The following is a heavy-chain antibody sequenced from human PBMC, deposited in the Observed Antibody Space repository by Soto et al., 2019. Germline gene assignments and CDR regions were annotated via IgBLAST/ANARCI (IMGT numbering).Heavy chain of an antibody. CDR2: IYYSGST. J-gene: IGHJ4*02. D-gene: IGHD3-22*01. CDR3: AREIALSDFDY. Sequence: SETLSLTCTVSGGSISSGGYYWSWIRQHPGKGLEWIGYIYYSGSTYYNPSLKSRVTISVDTSKNQFSLKLSSVTAADTAVYYCAREIALSDFDYWGQGTLVTVSS. V-gene: IGHV4-31*03. CDR1: GGSISSGGYY.